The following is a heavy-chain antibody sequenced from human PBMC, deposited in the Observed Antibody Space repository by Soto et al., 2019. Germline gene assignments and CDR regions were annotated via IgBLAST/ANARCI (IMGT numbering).Heavy chain of an antibody. Sequence: QVQLQESGPGLVKPSQTLSLTCTVSGGSISSGGYYWSWIRQHPGKGLEWIGYIYYSGSTYYNPSLKSRVTISVDTSKNQFSLKLSSVTAADTAVYSGARDGHTYYSNYDRNWFDPWGQGTLVTVSS. V-gene: IGHV4-31*03. CDR2: IYYSGST. J-gene: IGHJ5*02. D-gene: IGHD4-4*01. CDR3: ARDGHTYYSNYDRNWFDP. CDR1: GGSISSGGYY.